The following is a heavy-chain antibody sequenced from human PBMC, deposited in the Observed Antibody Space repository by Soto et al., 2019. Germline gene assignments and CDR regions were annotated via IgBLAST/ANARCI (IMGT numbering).Heavy chain of an antibody. J-gene: IGHJ4*02. D-gene: IGHD3-10*01. CDR1: GGSFRSYT. CDR3: ARGKALWFGESWDLSGFDY. V-gene: IGHV1-69*02. CDR2: IIPILGIA. Sequence: GTSVKLSCEACGGSFRSYTISWVRQAPKQGLEWMGRIIPILGIANYAQKFQGRVTITADKSTSTAYMELSSLRSEDTAVYYCARGKALWFGESWDLSGFDYWGQGTLVTVSS.